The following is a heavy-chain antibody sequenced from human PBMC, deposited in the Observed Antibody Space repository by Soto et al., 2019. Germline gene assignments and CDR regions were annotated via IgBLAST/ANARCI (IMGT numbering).Heavy chain of an antibody. D-gene: IGHD2-15*01. J-gene: IGHJ1*01. CDR1: GYTLTELS. CDR3: ATAGYCSGGSCYGLSYFQH. V-gene: IGHV1-24*01. CDR2: FDPEDGET. Sequence: ASVKVSCKVCGYTLTELSMHWVRQAPGKGLEWMGGFDPEDGETIYAQKFQGRVTMAEDTSTDTAYMELSSLRSEDTAVYYCATAGYCSGGSCYGLSYFQHWGQGTLVTVSS.